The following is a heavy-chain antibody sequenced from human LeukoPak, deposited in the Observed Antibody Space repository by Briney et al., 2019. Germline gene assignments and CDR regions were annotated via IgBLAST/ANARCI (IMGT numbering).Heavy chain of an antibody. Sequence: ASVKVSCKASGYTFTSYYMHWVRQAPGQGLEWMGIINPSSGSTTYAQKFQGRVTMTRDMSTSTVYMELSSLRAEDTAVYYCAKLREWELPDLFDYWGQGTLVTVSS. D-gene: IGHD1-26*01. CDR3: AKLREWELPDLFDY. CDR1: GYTFTSYY. J-gene: IGHJ4*02. CDR2: INPSSGST. V-gene: IGHV1-46*01.